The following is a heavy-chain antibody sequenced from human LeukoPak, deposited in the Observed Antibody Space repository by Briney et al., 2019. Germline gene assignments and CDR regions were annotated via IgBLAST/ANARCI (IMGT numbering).Heavy chain of an antibody. CDR2: ISYDGSNK. CDR3: AKDGYDSSGYKPYYFDY. D-gene: IGHD3-22*01. J-gene: IGHJ4*02. Sequence: PGGSLRLSCTASGFTFSNYAMHWVRQAPGKGLEWVAVISYDGSNKYYADSVKGRFTISRDNSKNTLYLQMNSLRAEDTAVYYCAKDGYDSSGYKPYYFDYWGQGTLVTVSS. CDR1: GFTFSNYA. V-gene: IGHV3-30*18.